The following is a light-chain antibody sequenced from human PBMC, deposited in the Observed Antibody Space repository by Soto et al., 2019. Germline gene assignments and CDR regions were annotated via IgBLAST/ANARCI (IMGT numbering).Light chain of an antibody. J-gene: IGLJ3*02. CDR1: SSDVGGHNY. Sequence: QSVLTQPASASGSPGQSITISCTGTSSDVGGHNYVSWYQQHPGKAPKLLIYEVSNRPSGVSYRFSGSKSGNTASLTISGLQAEDEADYYCSSYTNNQRVFGGGTKVTVL. V-gene: IGLV2-14*01. CDR3: SSYTNNQRV. CDR2: EVS.